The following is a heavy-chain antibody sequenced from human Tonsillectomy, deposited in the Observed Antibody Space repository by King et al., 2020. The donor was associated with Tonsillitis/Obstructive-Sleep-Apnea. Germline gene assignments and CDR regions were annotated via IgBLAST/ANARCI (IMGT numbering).Heavy chain of an antibody. CDR3: AANLRYFDWPLAYYYMDV. CDR2: IRNKAYGGTT. J-gene: IGHJ6*03. Sequence: VQLVASGGGLVKPGRSQRLSCTASGFTFGDHAMSWFRQAPGKGLEWVGFIRNKAYGGTTEYAASVEGRFPISRDGSETVAYLQMNSLKIEDTAVYYFAANLRYFDWPLAYYYMDVWGKGTTVTVSS. V-gene: IGHV3-49*05. CDR1: GFTFGDHA. D-gene: IGHD3-9*01.